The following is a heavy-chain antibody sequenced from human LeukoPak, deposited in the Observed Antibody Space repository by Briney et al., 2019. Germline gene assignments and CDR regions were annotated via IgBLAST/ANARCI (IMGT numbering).Heavy chain of an antibody. Sequence: SETLSLTCTVSGYSISSGYYWGWIRQPPGKGLEWIGSIYHSGRTYYNPSLKSRVTISVDTSKNQFSLKLSSVTAADTAVYYCAREYPDTAANIGLDYWGQGTLVTVSS. CDR1: GYSISSGYY. CDR2: IYHSGRT. D-gene: IGHD1/OR15-1a*01. J-gene: IGHJ4*02. CDR3: AREYPDTAANIGLDY. V-gene: IGHV4-38-2*02.